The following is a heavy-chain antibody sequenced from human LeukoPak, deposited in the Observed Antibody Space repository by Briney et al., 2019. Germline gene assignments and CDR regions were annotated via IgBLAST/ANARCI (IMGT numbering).Heavy chain of an antibody. CDR2: ISGSGGST. J-gene: IGHJ5*02. CDR1: GFTFSSYA. D-gene: IGHD3-16*02. CDR3: AKDDYVWGSYHTSP. V-gene: IGHV3-23*01. Sequence: GGSLRLSCAASGFTFSSYAMSWVRQAPGKGLEWVSAISGSGGSTYYADSVKGRFTISRDNSKNTLYLQMNSLRAEDTAVYYCAKDDYVWGSYHTSPWGQGTLVTVSS.